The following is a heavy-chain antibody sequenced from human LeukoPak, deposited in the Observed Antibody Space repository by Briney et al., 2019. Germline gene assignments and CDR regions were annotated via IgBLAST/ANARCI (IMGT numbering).Heavy chain of an antibody. CDR3: ASDDYGDLVNAFDI. CDR1: GGSFSGYY. CDR2: INHSGGT. V-gene: IGHV4-34*01. J-gene: IGHJ3*02. Sequence: KSSETLSLTCAVYGGSFSGYYWSWIRQPPGKGLESIWEINHSGGTNYNPSLKSRGTISLDTSKNHFSLKLTSVTAAATAVYYCASDDYGDLVNAFDIWGQGTMVTVSS. D-gene: IGHD4-17*01.